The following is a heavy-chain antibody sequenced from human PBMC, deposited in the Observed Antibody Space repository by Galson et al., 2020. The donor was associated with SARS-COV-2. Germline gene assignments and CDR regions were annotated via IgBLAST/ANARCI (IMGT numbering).Heavy chain of an antibody. D-gene: IGHD1-1*01. CDR2: ISSSSSTI. Sequence: GGSLRLSCAASGFTFSSYSMNWVRQAPGKGLEWVSYISSSSSTIYNADSVKGRFTISRDNAKNSLYLQMNSLRAEDTAVYYCAREVNERWFDPWGQGTLVTVSS. V-gene: IGHV3-48*01. CDR3: AREVNERWFDP. J-gene: IGHJ5*02. CDR1: GFTFSSYS.